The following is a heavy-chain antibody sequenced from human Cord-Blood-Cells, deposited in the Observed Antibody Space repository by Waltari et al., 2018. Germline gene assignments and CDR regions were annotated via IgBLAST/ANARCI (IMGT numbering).Heavy chain of an antibody. Sequence: QVQLVESGGGVVQPGRSLRLHCAASGFTFSSYGMHWVRQAPGKGLEWVAVIWYDGSNKYYADSVKGRFTISRDNSKNTLYLQMNSLRAEDTAVYYCARALESGSCPDYWGQGTLVTVSS. CDR3: ARALESGSCPDY. J-gene: IGHJ4*02. CDR1: GFTFSSYG. D-gene: IGHD1-26*01. V-gene: IGHV3-33*01. CDR2: IWYDGSNK.